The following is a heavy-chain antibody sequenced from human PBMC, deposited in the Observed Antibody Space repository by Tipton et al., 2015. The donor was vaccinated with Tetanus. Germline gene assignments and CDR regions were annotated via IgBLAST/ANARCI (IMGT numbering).Heavy chain of an antibody. D-gene: IGHD2-2*01. CDR2: IYYSGST. CDR3: ASTIESAAANWYFDL. J-gene: IGHJ2*01. CDR1: GGSISSSSYY. V-gene: IGHV4-39*01. Sequence: LRLSCTVSGGSISSSSYYWGWIRQPSGKGLEWIGSIYYSGSTYYNPSLKSRVTISVDTSKNQFSLKLSSVTAADTAVYYCASTIESAAANWYFDLWGRGTLVTVSS.